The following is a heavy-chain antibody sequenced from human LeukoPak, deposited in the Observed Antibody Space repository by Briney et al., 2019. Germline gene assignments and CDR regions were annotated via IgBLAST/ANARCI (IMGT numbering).Heavy chain of an antibody. CDR1: GGSFSGYY. CDR2: INHSGNT. Sequence: SETLSLTCAVYGGSFSGYYWSWIRQPPGKGLEWIGEINHSGNTNYNPSLKSRVTISVDTSKNQFSLKLSSVTAADTAVYYCARHSYGDYVVYFDYWGQGTLVTVSS. D-gene: IGHD4-17*01. J-gene: IGHJ4*02. V-gene: IGHV4-34*01. CDR3: ARHSYGDYVVYFDY.